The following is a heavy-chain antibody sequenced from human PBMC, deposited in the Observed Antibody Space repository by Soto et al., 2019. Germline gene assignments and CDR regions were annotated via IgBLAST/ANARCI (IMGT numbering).Heavy chain of an antibody. CDR1: GGTFSSYA. V-gene: IGHV1-69*01. CDR2: IIPIFGTA. J-gene: IGHJ6*02. Sequence: QVQLVQSGAEVKKPGSSVKVSCKASGGTFSSYAISWVRQAPGQGLEWMGGIIPIFGTANYAQKFQGRVTITAGESTGTAYMELSSLRSEDTAVYYCARGAAAGPLSPQYGMDVWGQGTTVTVSS. CDR3: ARGAAAGPLSPQYGMDV. D-gene: IGHD6-13*01.